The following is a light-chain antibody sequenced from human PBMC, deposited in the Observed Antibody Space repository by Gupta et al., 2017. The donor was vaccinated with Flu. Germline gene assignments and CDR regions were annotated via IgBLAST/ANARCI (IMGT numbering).Light chain of an antibody. Sequence: DIQMTQSPPSLSASVGDRVTITCRASQNINTYLNWYQQRPGKSPKLLIYGAPSLESGVPSRFSGSGSGTNFILTIRSLQAEDFATYYCQQTHSAPPTFGQGTKLDIK. J-gene: IGKJ2*01. CDR3: QQTHSAPPT. V-gene: IGKV1-39*01. CDR1: QNINTY. CDR2: GAP.